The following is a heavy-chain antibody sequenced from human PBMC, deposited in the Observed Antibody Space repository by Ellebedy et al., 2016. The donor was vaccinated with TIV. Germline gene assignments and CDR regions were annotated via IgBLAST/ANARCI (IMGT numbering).Heavy chain of an antibody. J-gene: IGHJ2*01. Sequence: GESLKISCAASGSTFSSYAMSWVRQAPGKGLEWVANIKQDGNEKQYVGSVGNRLIISRDNAKNSLSLRINNPRAEDTAVYDCARVRFTSWSFDLWGRGTLVTVSS. D-gene: IGHD3-16*01. CDR3: ARVRFTSWSFDL. CDR2: IKQDGNEK. V-gene: IGHV3-7*01. CDR1: GSTFSSYA.